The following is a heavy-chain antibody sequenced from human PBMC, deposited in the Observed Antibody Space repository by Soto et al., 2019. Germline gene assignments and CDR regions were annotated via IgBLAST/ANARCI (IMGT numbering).Heavy chain of an antibody. CDR2: IYYRGNP. J-gene: IGHJ6*02. Sequence: PSETLSLTCSVFGGSMSPYYWSWIRQSPGKGMEWIANIYYRGNPNYNPSLESRVTISIDTPKNQFSLKLNALTAADTAVYYCARHSKKTGDFDYYYCMDVWGQGTTVTVSS. V-gene: IGHV4-59*08. CDR3: ARHSKKTGDFDYYYCMDV. CDR1: GGSMSPYY. D-gene: IGHD7-27*01.